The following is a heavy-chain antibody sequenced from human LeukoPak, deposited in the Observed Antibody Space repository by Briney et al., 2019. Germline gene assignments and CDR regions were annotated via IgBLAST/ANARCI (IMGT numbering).Heavy chain of an antibody. Sequence: GGSLRLSCAASGFTFSSYSMNWVRQAPGKGLEWVSSISSSSNNIYYADSVKGRFTISRDNAKNSLYLQMNSLRTEDTALYYCAKDIAMYSGSYFDYWGQGTLVTVSS. V-gene: IGHV3-21*04. CDR3: AKDIAMYSGSYFDY. CDR2: ISSSSNNI. D-gene: IGHD1-26*01. CDR1: GFTFSSYS. J-gene: IGHJ4*02.